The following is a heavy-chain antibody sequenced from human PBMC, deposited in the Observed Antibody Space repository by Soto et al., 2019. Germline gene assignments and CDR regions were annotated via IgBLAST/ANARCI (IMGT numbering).Heavy chain of an antibody. CDR1: EGTSGNLSYC. D-gene: IGHD3-9*01. V-gene: IGHV4-39*01. Sequence: LLTLPVTCIVVEGTSGNLSYCWSWIRKPPGKGLEWIGRIYYSGNTYYNPSLKSRVTISLDTPKSQFSLKLNSVTAADSAVYFCERLEGLATISYYFDFWGKGALVPVSS. J-gene: IGHJ4*02. CDR3: ERLEGLATISYYFDF. CDR2: IYYSGNT.